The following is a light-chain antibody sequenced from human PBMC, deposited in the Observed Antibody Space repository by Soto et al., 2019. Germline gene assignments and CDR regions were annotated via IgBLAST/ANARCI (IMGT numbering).Light chain of an antibody. CDR1: QGISTL. CDR2: ESS. J-gene: IGKJ5*01. CDR3: QHFKSFPIT. Sequence: AILLTQSPSSLSASVGDRVTITCRASQGISTLLAWYQQKPGKAPKVLIYESSLLQSGVPSRFSGSGSGTDFTLTISSLQPEDFATYYCQHFKSFPITFGQGTRLEIK. V-gene: IGKV1-13*02.